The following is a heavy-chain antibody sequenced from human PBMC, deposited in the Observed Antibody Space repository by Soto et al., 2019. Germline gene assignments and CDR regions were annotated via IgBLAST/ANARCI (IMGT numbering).Heavy chain of an antibody. CDR1: GFTFSTYA. CDR3: AKELVNSGWTYFDY. J-gene: IGHJ4*02. Sequence: PGGSLRLSCAASGFTFSTYAMSWVRQAPGKGLEWASAISDSGGRTYYLDSVKGRFTISRDNSKNTLYLQMNSLRAEDTAVYFCAKELVNSGWTYFDYWGQGTLVTVSS. D-gene: IGHD6-19*01. V-gene: IGHV3-23*01. CDR2: ISDSGGRT.